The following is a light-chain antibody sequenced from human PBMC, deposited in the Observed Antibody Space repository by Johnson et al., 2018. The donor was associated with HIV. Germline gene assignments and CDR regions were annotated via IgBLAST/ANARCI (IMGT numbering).Light chain of an antibody. J-gene: IGLJ1*01. CDR2: DNN. Sequence: QSALTQPPSVSAAPGQKVTISCSGNRSNIGDNYVSWYQQLPGTAPKLLIYDNNKRPSGIPDRFSGSKSGASATLGITGLQTGDEADYYCGTWDSSLSAFYVFGTGTKVTVL. CDR3: GTWDSSLSAFYV. V-gene: IGLV1-51*01. CDR1: RSNIGDNY.